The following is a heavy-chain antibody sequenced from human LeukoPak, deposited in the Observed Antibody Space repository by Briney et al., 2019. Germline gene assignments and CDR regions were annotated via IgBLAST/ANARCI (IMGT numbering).Heavy chain of an antibody. CDR2: ISYDGSIE. J-gene: IGHJ4*02. Sequence: GGSLRLSCAASGFIFSTFAMYWVRQAPGKGLEWVAAISYDGSIEYYADSVKGRFTISRDNSKNTLFLQMNSLRVGDTAVYSCARGSPPDYWGLGTLVTVSS. CDR3: ARGSPPDY. CDR1: GFIFSTFA. V-gene: IGHV3-30-3*01.